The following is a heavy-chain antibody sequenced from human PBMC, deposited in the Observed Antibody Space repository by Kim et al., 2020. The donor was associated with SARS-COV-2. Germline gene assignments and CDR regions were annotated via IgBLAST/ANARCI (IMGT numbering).Heavy chain of an antibody. CDR1: GYTFSGYY. Sequence: ASVKVSCKASGYTFSGYYVHWVRQAPGQGLEWMGRINLNNGDTIFAQKFQGRVTLTRDTSISTAYMELNNLKSYDTVVYYCARGSERSDNWFDPWGQGTLVTVSS. CDR3: ARGSERSDNWFDP. V-gene: IGHV1-2*05. D-gene: IGHD1-1*01. CDR2: INLNNGDT. J-gene: IGHJ5*02.